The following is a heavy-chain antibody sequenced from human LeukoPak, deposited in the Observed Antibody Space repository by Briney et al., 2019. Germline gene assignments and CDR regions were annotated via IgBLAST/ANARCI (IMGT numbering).Heavy chain of an antibody. V-gene: IGHV3-23*01. CDR1: GFTFSGYS. CDR2: LGRTGEYK. CDR3: AKGGSGYFADL. J-gene: IGHJ5*02. Sequence: GGSLRLSCAASGFTFSGYSMSWVRQAPGKGLEWVAGLGRTGEYKYYADSVKGRFTISRDNSKDTVSLQMNSLRAEDTALYYCAKGGSGYFADLWGQGTLVTVSS. D-gene: IGHD3-22*01.